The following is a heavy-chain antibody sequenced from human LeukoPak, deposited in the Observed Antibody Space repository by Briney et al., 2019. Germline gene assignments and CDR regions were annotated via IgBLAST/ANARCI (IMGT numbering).Heavy chain of an antibody. V-gene: IGHV1-69*01. CDR2: IIPIFGTA. CDR1: GGTFSSYA. D-gene: IGHD6-6*01. CDR3: ARGGEYSSSPRPYYFDY. J-gene: IGHJ4*02. Sequence: SVKVSCKASGGTFSSYAISWVRQAPGQGLEWMGGIIPIFGTANYAQKFQGRVTITADESTSIAYMELSSLRSEDTAVYYCARGGEYSSSPRPYYFDYWGQGTLVTVSS.